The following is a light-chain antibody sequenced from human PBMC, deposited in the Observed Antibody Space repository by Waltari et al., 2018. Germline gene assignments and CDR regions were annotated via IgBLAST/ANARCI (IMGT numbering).Light chain of an antibody. CDR3: QQYDDWPPKYS. Sequence: EVVVTQTPADLSVSPGYGVTLSCRASQSISSNLAWYQQKAGQAPRLLIYRASIRAADVPARFSGSGSGTEFTLTISSLQSEDFAVYFCQQYDDWPPKYSFGQGTKLEIK. CDR1: QSISSN. CDR2: RAS. V-gene: IGKV3-15*01. J-gene: IGKJ2*01.